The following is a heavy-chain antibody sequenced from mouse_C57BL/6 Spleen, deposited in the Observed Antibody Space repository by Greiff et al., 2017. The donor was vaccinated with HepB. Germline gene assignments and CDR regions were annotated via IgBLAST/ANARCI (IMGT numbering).Heavy chain of an antibody. CDR3: ARLGTTVVEYFDV. CDR2: IYPRSGNT. V-gene: IGHV1-81*01. CDR1: GYTFTSYG. Sequence: QVQLKESGAELARPGASVKLSCKASGYTFTSYGISWVKQRTGQGLEWIGEIYPRSGNTYYNEKFKGKATLTADKSSSTAYMELRSLTSEDSAVYVCARLGTTVVEYFDVWGTGTTVTVSS. J-gene: IGHJ1*03. D-gene: IGHD1-1*01.